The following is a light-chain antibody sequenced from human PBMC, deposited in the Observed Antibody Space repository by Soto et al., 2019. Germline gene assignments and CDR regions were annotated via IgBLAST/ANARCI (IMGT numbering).Light chain of an antibody. CDR1: QSLTSY. J-gene: IGKJ4*01. CDR3: QQYYSWPLT. Sequence: EIVMTQSPATLSVSPGERAALSCRASQSLTSYLAWFQQKPGQAPSLLIYGASARATGIPDRFSGSGSGTEFTLTINSLQSEDFAVYYCQQYYSWPLTLGGGTTVEIK. V-gene: IGKV3-15*01. CDR2: GAS.